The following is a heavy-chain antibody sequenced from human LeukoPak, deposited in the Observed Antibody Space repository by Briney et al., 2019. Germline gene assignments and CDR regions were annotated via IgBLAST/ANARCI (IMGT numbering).Heavy chain of an antibody. J-gene: IGHJ4*02. CDR1: GYIFTDYS. Sequence: GASVKVSCKASGYIFTDYSINWVRQAPGERLEWMGWINAGNGNTKYSQKFQGRVTISRDRSASTAYMELSSLRSEDTALYYCARGRWSTTTASYYFDSWGQGTLVTVP. V-gene: IGHV1-3*01. CDR2: INAGNGNT. D-gene: IGHD5/OR15-5a*01. CDR3: ARGRWSTTTASYYFDS.